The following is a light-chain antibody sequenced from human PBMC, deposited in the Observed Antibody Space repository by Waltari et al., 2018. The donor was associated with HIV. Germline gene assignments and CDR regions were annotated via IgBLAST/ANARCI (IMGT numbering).Light chain of an antibody. CDR3: QQYNKGPLGIT. CDR1: QSVSCN. V-gene: IGKV3-15*01. J-gene: IGKJ5*01. Sequence: EIVMTQSPATLSVSPGGRATLFCRASQSVSCNLSWYQQKPGQGPRLLIYGATTRATGFPARFGGSGSGTEFTLTISSLQSEDFGVYYCQQYNKGPLGITFGQGTRLEI. CDR2: GAT.